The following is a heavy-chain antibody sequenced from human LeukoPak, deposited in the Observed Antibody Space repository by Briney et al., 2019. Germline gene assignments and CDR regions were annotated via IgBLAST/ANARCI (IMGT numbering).Heavy chain of an antibody. V-gene: IGHV3-30*04. D-gene: IGHD2-2*01. CDR2: ISYDGSNK. J-gene: IGHJ3*02. Sequence: PGGSLRLSCAASGFTFSSYAMHWVRQAPGKGLEWVAVISYDGSNKYYADSVKGRFTISRDNSKNTLYLQMNSLRAEDTAVYYCARDGVSVAPAATGGSDAFDIWGQGTMVTVSS. CDR3: ARDGVSVAPAATGGSDAFDI. CDR1: GFTFSSYA.